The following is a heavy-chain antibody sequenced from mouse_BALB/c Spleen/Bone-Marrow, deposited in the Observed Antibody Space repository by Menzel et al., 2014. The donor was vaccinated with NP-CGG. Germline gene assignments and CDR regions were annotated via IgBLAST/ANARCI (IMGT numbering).Heavy chain of an antibody. CDR1: GSNIKDTY. V-gene: IGHV14-3*02. CDR3: ARYYYRTMDY. D-gene: IGHD1-1*01. J-gene: IGHJ4*01. Sequence: EVKLMESGAELVKPGASVKLSCTASGSNIKDTYMHWVKQRPEQGLEWIGRIDPANGNTKYDPKFQGRATVTADTSSSTAYLQLSSLTSEDTAVYYCARYYYRTMDYWGQGTSVTVSS. CDR2: IDPANGNT.